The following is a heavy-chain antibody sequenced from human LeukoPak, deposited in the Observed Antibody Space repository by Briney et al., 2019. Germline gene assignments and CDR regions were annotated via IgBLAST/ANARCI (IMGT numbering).Heavy chain of an antibody. D-gene: IGHD3-9*01. CDR3: ARDQPSYDDILTGYLFYYAMDV. Sequence: PGGSLRLSCAASGFTFSSYSMNWVRQAPGQGLEWVSSISRSSSFIYYADSVKGRFTISRDNAKNSLYLQMNSLRAEDTAVYYCARDQPSYDDILTGYLFYYAMDVWGQGTTVTASS. V-gene: IGHV3-21*01. J-gene: IGHJ6*02. CDR1: GFTFSSYS. CDR2: ISRSSSFI.